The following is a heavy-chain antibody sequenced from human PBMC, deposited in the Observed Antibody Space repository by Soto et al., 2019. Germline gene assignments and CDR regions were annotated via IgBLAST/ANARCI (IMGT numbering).Heavy chain of an antibody. D-gene: IGHD4-4*01. CDR1: GGSISSYY. V-gene: IGHV4-59*08. CDR3: ARHSNRNYGLYYFDF. CDR2: IYYSGST. J-gene: IGHJ4*02. Sequence: KPSETLSLTCTVSGGSISSYYWSWIRQPPGKGLEWIGYIYYSGSTKYNPSLKSRVTMSVDTSNNQFSLKVSSVTAADTAVYYCARHSNRNYGLYYFDFWGLGALVTVSS.